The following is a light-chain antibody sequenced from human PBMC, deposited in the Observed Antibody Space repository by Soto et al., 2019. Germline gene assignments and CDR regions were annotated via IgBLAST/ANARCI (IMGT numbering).Light chain of an antibody. CDR2: DAS. CDR3: QQYITYAPP. Sequence: DIQMTQSPSTLSASVGDRVAITCRASQSITNWLAWYQQKPGKAPKLLIYDASSLQSGVPSRFSGSGSGTEFTLTISILHAYVCATDYCQQYITYAPPFGRGNKVQI. J-gene: IGKJ1*01. CDR1: QSITNW. V-gene: IGKV1-5*01.